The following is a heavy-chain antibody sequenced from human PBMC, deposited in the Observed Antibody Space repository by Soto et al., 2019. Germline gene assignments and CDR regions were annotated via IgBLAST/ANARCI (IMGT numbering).Heavy chain of an antibody. CDR1: GGSFSGYY. Sequence: SETLSLTCAVYGGSFSGYYWSWIRQPPGKGLEWIGEINHSGSTNYNPSLKSRVTISLDTSKNQFSLKLSSVTAADTAVYYCAGGYGDYGVDYWGQGTLVTVSS. V-gene: IGHV4-34*01. CDR2: INHSGST. J-gene: IGHJ4*02. D-gene: IGHD4-17*01. CDR3: AGGYGDYGVDY.